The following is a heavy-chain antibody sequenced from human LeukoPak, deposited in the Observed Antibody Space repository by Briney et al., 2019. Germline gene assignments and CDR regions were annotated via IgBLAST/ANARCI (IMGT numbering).Heavy chain of an antibody. CDR3: AREVGDTLTGYYVFDY. D-gene: IGHD3-9*01. J-gene: IGHJ4*02. CDR2: IYSGGST. Sequence: PGGSLRLSCAASGFTVSSNYMSWVRQAPGKGLEWVSVIYSGGSTYYADSVKGRFTISRDNSKNTLYLQMNSLRAEDTAVYYCAREVGDTLTGYYVFDYGGQGTLVTVSS. CDR1: GFTVSSNY. V-gene: IGHV3-53*01.